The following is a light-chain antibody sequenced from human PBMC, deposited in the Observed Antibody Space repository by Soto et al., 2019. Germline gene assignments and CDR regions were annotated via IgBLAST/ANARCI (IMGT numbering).Light chain of an antibody. V-gene: IGLV2-18*02. Sequence: QSALTQPPSVSGSPGQSVTISCTGTSSDVGSYNRASWYKQPPGTAPKLMIYEVSNRPSGVPDRFSGSKSGNTASLTISGLQAEDEADYYCSSYTSSSTFVFGTGTKVTVL. CDR3: SSYTSSSTFV. CDR2: EVS. J-gene: IGLJ1*01. CDR1: SSDVGSYNR.